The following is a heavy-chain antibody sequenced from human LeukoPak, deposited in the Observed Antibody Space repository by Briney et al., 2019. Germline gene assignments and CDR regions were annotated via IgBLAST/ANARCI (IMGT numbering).Heavy chain of an antibody. D-gene: IGHD1-26*01. Sequence: GGSLRLSCAASGFTVSSNYMSWVRQAPGKGLEWVSVIYSGGSTYYADSVKGRFTISRDNSKNTLYLQMNSLRAEDTAVYYCAKGGWELYYYYYGMDVWGQGTTVTVSS. CDR1: GFTVSSNY. J-gene: IGHJ6*02. CDR3: AKGGWELYYYYYGMDV. CDR2: IYSGGST. V-gene: IGHV3-53*01.